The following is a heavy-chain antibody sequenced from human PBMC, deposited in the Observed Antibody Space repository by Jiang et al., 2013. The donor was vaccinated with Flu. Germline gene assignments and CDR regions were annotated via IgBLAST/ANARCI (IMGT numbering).Heavy chain of an antibody. CDR3: AVDVFYHGTSETSRVYGLDG. CDR2: INPYTGGT. V-gene: IGHV1-2*02. D-gene: IGHD1-14*01. Sequence: VQLVESGAEVRTPGASVKVSCKASGYTFSGYKIHWVRQAPGQGLEWMGWINPYTGGTNYAQKFQGRVTMARDTSITTAYMDLSRLRSDDTAVYMCAVDVFYHGTSETSRVYGLDGWGQGTTVTVSS. CDR1: GYTFSGYK. J-gene: IGHJ6*02.